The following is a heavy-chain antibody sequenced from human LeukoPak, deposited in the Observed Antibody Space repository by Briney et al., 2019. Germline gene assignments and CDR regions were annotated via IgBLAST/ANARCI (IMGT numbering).Heavy chain of an antibody. V-gene: IGHV1-18*01. CDR1: GYIITNYG. D-gene: IGHD4-17*01. J-gene: IGHJ4*02. CDR2: ISAYNGNT. CDR3: ARDDYGGFDY. Sequence: ASVKDSCKASGYIITNYGLSWVRQAPGQGLEWMGWISAYNGNTNYAQKLQGRVTMTTDTSTSTAYMELRSLRSDDTAVYYCARDDYGGFDYWGQGTLVTVSS.